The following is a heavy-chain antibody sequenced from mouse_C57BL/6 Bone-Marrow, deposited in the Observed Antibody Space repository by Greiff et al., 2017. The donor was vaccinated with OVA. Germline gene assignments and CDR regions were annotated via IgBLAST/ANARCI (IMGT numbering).Heavy chain of an antibody. CDR1: GFNIKDYY. D-gene: IGHD1-1*01. CDR3: ARWGLYGSSFWYFDV. Sequence: EVHLVESGAELVKPGASVKLSCTASGFNIKDYYMHWVKQRTEQGLEWIGRIDPEDGETKYAPKFQGKATITADTSSNTAYLQLSSLTSEDTAAYYCARWGLYGSSFWYFDVWGTGTTVTVSS. J-gene: IGHJ1*03. V-gene: IGHV14-2*01. CDR2: IDPEDGET.